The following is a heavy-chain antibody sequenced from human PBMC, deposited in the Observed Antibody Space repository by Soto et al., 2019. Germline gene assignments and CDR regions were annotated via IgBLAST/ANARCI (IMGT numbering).Heavy chain of an antibody. CDR2: SYYSGST. Sequence: TSETLSRTCTASGGSVNSASYCWSWRRQPAGKGLEWIGYSYYSGSTNYNPSLKSRVTISVDTSKNQFSLKLSSVTAADTAVYYCARAGEFRKEQLETRKVGDAFDIWGQGTMVTVSS. J-gene: IGHJ3*02. CDR3: ARAGEFRKEQLETRKVGDAFDI. V-gene: IGHV4-61*01. D-gene: IGHD1-1*01. CDR1: GGSVNSASYC.